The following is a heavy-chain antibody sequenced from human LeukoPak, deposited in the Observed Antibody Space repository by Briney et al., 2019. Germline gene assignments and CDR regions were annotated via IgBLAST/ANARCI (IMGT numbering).Heavy chain of an antibody. CDR1: GGSISSSSYY. J-gene: IGHJ4*02. Sequence: SGTLSLTCTVSGGSISSSSYYWGWIRQPPGKGLEWIGSIYYSGSTYYNPSLKSRVTISVDTSKNQFSLKLSSVTAADTAVYYCASHDSGSDNYFDYWGQGTLVTVSS. D-gene: IGHD1-26*01. CDR3: ASHDSGSDNYFDY. CDR2: IYYSGST. V-gene: IGHV4-39*01.